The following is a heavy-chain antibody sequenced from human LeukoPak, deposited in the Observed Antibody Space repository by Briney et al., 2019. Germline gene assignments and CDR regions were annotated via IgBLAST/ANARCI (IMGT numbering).Heavy chain of an antibody. CDR3: ARGDYYDSSGYLPLDY. J-gene: IGHJ4*02. CDR1: GGSFSGYY. D-gene: IGHD3-22*01. CDR2: INHSGST. Sequence: SETLSLTCAVYGGSFSGYYWSWIRQPPGKGLEWIGEINHSGSTNYNPSLKSRVTISVDTSKNQFSLRLSSVTAADTAVYYCARGDYYDSSGYLPLDYWGQGTLVTVSS. V-gene: IGHV4-34*01.